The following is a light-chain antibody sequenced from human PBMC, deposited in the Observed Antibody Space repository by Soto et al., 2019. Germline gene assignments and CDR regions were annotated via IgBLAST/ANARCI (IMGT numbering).Light chain of an antibody. J-gene: IGKJ5*01. Sequence: EIVLTQSPGTLSLSPGERATLFCKASQSVSASYLAWYQQKPGQAPRLLIYAASSRATGIPDRFSGSGSGTGFTLTVSRLEPEDFAVYYCQQYGNSPAITFGQGTR. CDR1: QSVSASY. CDR2: AAS. CDR3: QQYGNSPAIT. V-gene: IGKV3-20*01.